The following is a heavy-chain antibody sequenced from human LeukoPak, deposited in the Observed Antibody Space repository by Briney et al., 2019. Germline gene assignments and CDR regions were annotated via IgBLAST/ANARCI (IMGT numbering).Heavy chain of an antibody. CDR3: ARMGPGRSSWFDP. V-gene: IGHV4-59*12. Sequence: SETLSLTCTVSGGSISSYYWSWIRQPPGKGLEWIGYIYYSGSTNYNPSLKSRVTMSVDTSKNQFSLKLSSVTAADTAVYYCARMGPGRSSWFDPWGQGTLVTVSS. D-gene: IGHD1-26*01. CDR1: GGSISSYY. J-gene: IGHJ5*02. CDR2: IYYSGST.